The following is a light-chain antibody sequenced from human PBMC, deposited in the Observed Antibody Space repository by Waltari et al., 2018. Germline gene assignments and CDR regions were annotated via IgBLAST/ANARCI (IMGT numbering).Light chain of an antibody. CDR1: QSIASDY. CDR3: HDFGFSTTWT. Sequence: EIVLTQSPGTLSLSPGERATLSCRASQSIASDYLAWYQQKPGQAPRLLIYGASGRATGIPDRFSGSGSGEDFTLTISRLEPGDFAVYYCHDFGFSTTWTFGQGTKVE. CDR2: GAS. J-gene: IGKJ1*01. V-gene: IGKV3-20*01.